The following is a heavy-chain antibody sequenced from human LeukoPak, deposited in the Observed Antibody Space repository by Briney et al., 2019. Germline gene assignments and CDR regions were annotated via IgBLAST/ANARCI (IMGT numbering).Heavy chain of an antibody. CDR1: GYTLTSYY. CDR2: INPNGGGIINPSGGST. Sequence: ASVKVSRTSSGYTLTSYYMHWVRPPPGQGLEWMGIINPNGGGIINPSGGSTKYAQKFQGRLTMTRDMSTSTVYMELSSLRSEDTAVYYCARDVGYYDSSGYYHPNWFDPWGQGTLVTVSS. D-gene: IGHD3-22*01. V-gene: IGHV1-46*01. CDR3: ARDVGYYDSSGYYHPNWFDP. J-gene: IGHJ5*02.